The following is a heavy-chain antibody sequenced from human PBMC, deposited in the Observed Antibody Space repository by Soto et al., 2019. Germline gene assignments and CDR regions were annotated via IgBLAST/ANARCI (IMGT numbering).Heavy chain of an antibody. V-gene: IGHV3-30-3*01. Sequence: GGSLRLSCAASGFTFSNFGMHWVRQAPGKGLEWVAVISYDGTNKYSADSLKGRFTISRDNSKNTLYLQMNRLRAEDTAVYYCARQDSRHHHPDYWGQGTLVTVSS. CDR3: ARQDSRHHHPDY. CDR2: ISYDGTNK. J-gene: IGHJ4*01. D-gene: IGHD3-22*01. CDR1: GFTFSNFG.